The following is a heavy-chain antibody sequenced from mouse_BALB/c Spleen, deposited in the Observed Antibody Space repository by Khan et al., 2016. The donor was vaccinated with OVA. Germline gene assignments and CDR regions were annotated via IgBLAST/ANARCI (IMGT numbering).Heavy chain of an antibody. J-gene: IGHJ4*01. Sequence: VELVESGPGLVAPSQSLSITCTVSGFSLSRYNIHWVRQPPGKGLEWLGMIWGGGGTDYNSTLKSRLSISKDNSKSQVFLKMNSLQTDDTAMYYCARAYYRYYGYYAMDYRSQGTSVTVSS. D-gene: IGHD2-14*01. V-gene: IGHV2-6-4*01. CDR1: GFSLSRYN. CDR2: IWGGGGT. CDR3: ARAYYRYYGYYAMDY.